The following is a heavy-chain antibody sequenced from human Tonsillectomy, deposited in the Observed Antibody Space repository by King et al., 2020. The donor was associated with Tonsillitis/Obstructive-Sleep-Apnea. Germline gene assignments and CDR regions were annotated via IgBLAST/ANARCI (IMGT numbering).Heavy chain of an antibody. D-gene: IGHD3-9*01. V-gene: IGHV1-2*04. CDR1: GYTFTGYY. Sequence: QLVQSGAEVKKPGASVKVSCKASGYTFTGYYMHWVRQAPGQGLEWMGWINPNSGGTNYAQKFQGWVTMTRDTSISTTYLELSRLRSDDTAVYYCARDQGYDILTDYPRYFDYWGQGTLVTVSS. CDR3: ARDQGYDILTDYPRYFDY. CDR2: INPNSGGT. J-gene: IGHJ4*02.